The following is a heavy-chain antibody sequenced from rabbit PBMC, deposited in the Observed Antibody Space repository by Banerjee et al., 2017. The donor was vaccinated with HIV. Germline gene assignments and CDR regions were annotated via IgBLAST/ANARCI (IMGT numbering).Heavy chain of an antibody. CDR2: IATGSSGST. CDR3: ARNYDTGGDYGYSGFNL. D-gene: IGHD6-1*01. CDR1: GFSFSSSYY. V-gene: IGHV1S40*01. Sequence: QSLEESGGGLVQPEGSLTLTCTASGFSFSSSYYMCWVRQAPGKGLEWIACIATGSSGSTWYASWAKGRFTISKTSSTTVTLQMTSLTAADTATYFCARNYDTGGDYGYSGFNLWGQGTLVTVS. J-gene: IGHJ4*01.